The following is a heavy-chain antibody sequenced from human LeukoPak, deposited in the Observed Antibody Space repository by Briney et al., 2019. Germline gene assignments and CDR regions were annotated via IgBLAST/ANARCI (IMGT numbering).Heavy chain of an antibody. Sequence: ASVKVSCKASGYTFTSYDINWVRQATGQGLEWMGWMNPNSGNTGYAQKFQGRVTLTRNTSISTAYMELSSLRSEDTAVYYCARGAPYYDFWSGYYSRLWGQGTLVTVSS. CDR1: GYTFTSYD. J-gene: IGHJ4*02. CDR3: ARGAPYYDFWSGYYSRL. V-gene: IGHV1-8*01. D-gene: IGHD3-3*01. CDR2: MNPNSGNT.